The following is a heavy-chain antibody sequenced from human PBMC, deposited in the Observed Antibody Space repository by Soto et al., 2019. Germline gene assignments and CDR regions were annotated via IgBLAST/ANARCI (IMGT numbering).Heavy chain of an antibody. V-gene: IGHV4-30-2*01. Sequence: QLQLQESGSGLVKPSQTLSLTCAVSGGSISSGGYSWSWIRQPPGKGLEWIGYIYHSGSTYYNPSLNSRVTVSVDRSKNQFSLKLSSVTAADTAVYYCARNMASSGIYEYWFDPWGQGIQVTVSS. J-gene: IGHJ5*02. CDR2: IYHSGST. CDR1: GGSISSGGYS. CDR3: ARNMASSGIYEYWFDP. D-gene: IGHD1-26*01.